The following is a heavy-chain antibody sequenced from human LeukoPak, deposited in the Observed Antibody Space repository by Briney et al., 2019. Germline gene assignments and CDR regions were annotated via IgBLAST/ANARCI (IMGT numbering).Heavy chain of an antibody. Sequence: GGSLRLSCAVSGFTFTNFAMMWVRLAPGKGLQWVASITGDGVTYYADSVRGRFMLSRDTSKNTLYLQMNSLTPEDTALYYCAKGAAAGLVDWFDPWGQGTLVTVSS. CDR1: GFTFTNFA. CDR3: AKGAAAGLVDWFDP. CDR2: ITGDGVT. D-gene: IGHD6-25*01. J-gene: IGHJ5*02. V-gene: IGHV3-23*01.